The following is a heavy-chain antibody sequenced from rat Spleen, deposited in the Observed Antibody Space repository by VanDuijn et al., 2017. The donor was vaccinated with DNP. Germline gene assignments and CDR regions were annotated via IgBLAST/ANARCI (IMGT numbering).Heavy chain of an antibody. CDR3: ARWGYYGYFDF. Sequence: QIQLQQSGAELAKPGSSVKTSCKASGYTFPSYYVGWIKQTTGQGLEYIGYIHTGSGGTNYNEKFKGKATLSVDKSSSTAFMQLSSLTPDDSAVYYCARWGYYGYFDFWGPGAMVTVSS. J-gene: IGHJ1*01. V-gene: IGHV1-43*01. CDR1: GYTFPSYY. CDR2: IHTGSGGT.